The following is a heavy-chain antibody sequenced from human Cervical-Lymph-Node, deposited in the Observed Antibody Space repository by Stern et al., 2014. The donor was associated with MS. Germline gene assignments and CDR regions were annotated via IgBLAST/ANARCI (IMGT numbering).Heavy chain of an antibody. CDR2: ISGRGDST. CDR1: GFTFRSYA. V-gene: IGHV3-23*04. Sequence: EVQLVESGGGLVQPGGSLRLSCTASGFTFRSYAMSWVRQAPGKGLEWISTISGRGDSTHYADSVKGRFTISRDNSKNTLYLHMISLRAEDTAVYSCAKDREITLVVAAPGWFDPWGQGTPVTVSS. D-gene: IGHD2-15*01. CDR3: AKDREITLVVAAPGWFDP. J-gene: IGHJ5*02.